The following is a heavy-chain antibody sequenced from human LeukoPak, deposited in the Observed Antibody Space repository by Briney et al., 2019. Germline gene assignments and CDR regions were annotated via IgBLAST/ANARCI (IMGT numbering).Heavy chain of an antibody. Sequence: ASETLSLTCTVSGGSISSGGYYWSWIRQHPGKGLEWIGYICYSGSTYYNPSLKSRVTISVDTSKNQFSLKLSSVTAADTAVYYCARSGYYYYYGMDVWGQGTTVTVSS. V-gene: IGHV4-31*03. CDR2: ICYSGST. CDR3: ARSGYYYYYGMDV. D-gene: IGHD3-10*01. CDR1: GGSISSGGYY. J-gene: IGHJ6*02.